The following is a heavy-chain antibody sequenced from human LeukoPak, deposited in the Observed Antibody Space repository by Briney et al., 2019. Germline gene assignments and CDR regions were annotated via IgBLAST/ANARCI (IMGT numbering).Heavy chain of an antibody. V-gene: IGHV1-69*01. CDR3: ARAYSDYDFFDY. CDR1: GGTYSRYA. D-gene: IGHD3-3*01. CDR2: IIPIFGTA. J-gene: IGHJ4*02. Sequence: SVTVSFMATGGTYSRYAISWVRQAPGQGLEWMGGIIPIFGTANYAQKFQGRVTITADESTSTAYMEVSSLRSEDTAVYYCARAYSDYDFFDYWGQGTLVTVSS.